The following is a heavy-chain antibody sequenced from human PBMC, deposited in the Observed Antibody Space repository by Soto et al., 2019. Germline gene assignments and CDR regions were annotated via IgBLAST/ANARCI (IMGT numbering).Heavy chain of an antibody. CDR1: GGSTSSRTYN. J-gene: IGHJ4*02. V-gene: IGHV4-39*01. D-gene: IGHD6-19*01. CDR2: IYYGGNT. Sequence: PSETLSLTCAVSGGSTSSRTYNWAWIRQPPGKGLEWIGSIYYGGNTYYKPSLKSRVTISVDSSKNQLSLRLTSVTAADTAVYYCARSLSQRRWLEKGYEYWGQGTRVTVSS. CDR3: ARSLSQRRWLEKGYEY.